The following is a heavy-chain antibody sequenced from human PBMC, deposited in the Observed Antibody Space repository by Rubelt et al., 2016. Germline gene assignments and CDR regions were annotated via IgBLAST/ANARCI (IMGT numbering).Heavy chain of an antibody. CDR2: INHNSGGT. Sequence: QVQLVQSGAEVKKPGASVKVSCKASGYIFIGYYMHWVRQAPGQGLEWMGWINHNSGGTNYAKEFQGRVTMTTDTSTSKAYMELRSLRCDDTAVYYCARVGGRKEFDYWGQGTLVTVSS. J-gene: IGHJ4*02. V-gene: IGHV1-2*02. CDR1: GYIFIGYY. D-gene: IGHD1-14*01. CDR3: ARVGGRKEFDY.